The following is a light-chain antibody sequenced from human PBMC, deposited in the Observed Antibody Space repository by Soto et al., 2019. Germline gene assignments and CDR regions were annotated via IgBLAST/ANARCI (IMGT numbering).Light chain of an antibody. V-gene: IGKV3-20*01. J-gene: IGKJ1*01. CDR3: QHYGNSPT. CDR1: QRVSTSF. Sequence: EVVLTQSPGTLSLSPGESATLSCRASQRVSTSFIAWYQQKPGQAPRLLMYGASNRATGIPDRFSGSGSGTDFTLSISRLEPEDFAVYWCQHYGNSPTFGQGTKVDIK. CDR2: GAS.